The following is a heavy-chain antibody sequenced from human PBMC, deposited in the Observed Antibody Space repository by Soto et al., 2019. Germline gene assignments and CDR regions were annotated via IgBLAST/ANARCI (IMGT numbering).Heavy chain of an antibody. CDR2: INSDGSST. D-gene: IGHD3-16*01. CDR1: GFTFSSYW. V-gene: IGHV3-74*01. J-gene: IGHJ6*02. CDR3: ARDTLGGTTGLGYYYYGMDV. Sequence: EVQLVESGGGLVQPGGSLRLSCAASGFTFSSYWMHWVRQAPGKGLVWVSRINSDGSSTSYADSVKGRFTISRDNAKNTLYLQMHSLRAEDTAVYYCARDTLGGTTGLGYYYYGMDVWGQGTTVTVSS.